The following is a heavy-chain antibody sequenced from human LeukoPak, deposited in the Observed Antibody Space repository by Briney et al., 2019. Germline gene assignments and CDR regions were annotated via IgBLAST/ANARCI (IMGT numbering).Heavy chain of an antibody. CDR2: INHSGST. V-gene: IGHV4-34*01. D-gene: IGHD3-10*01. J-gene: IGHJ4*02. CDR3: AREELYYYGSGSYYGLGDY. CDR1: GGSFSGYY. Sequence: SSETLSLTCAVYGGSFSGYYWSWIRQPPGKGLEWIGEINHSGSTNYNPSLKSRVTISVDTSKNQFSLKLSSVTAADTAVYYCAREELYYYGSGSYYGLGDYWGQGTLVTVSS.